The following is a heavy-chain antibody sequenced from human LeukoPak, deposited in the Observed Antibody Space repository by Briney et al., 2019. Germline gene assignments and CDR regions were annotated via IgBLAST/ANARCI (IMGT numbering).Heavy chain of an antibody. Sequence: PVGSLRLSCVASVFSFFIDTISGGRQGPCGGLWWVSVISCCGGTTYYADSVKGRVTISRDKYKNTLYLQMNSLRDDDTAVYFCARDRIQVVPHFDYWGQGTLVTVSS. CDR1: VFSFFIDT. J-gene: IGHJ4*02. CDR3: ARDRIQVVPHFDY. D-gene: IGHD2-21*01. CDR2: ISCCGGTT. V-gene: IGHV3-23*01.